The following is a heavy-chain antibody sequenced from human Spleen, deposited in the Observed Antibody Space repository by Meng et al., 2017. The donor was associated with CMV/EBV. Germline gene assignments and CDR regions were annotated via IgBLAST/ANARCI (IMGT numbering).Heavy chain of an antibody. J-gene: IGHJ4*02. CDR2: ISTNNGNT. V-gene: IGHV1-18*01. CDR3: AREALTDY. CDR1: GYTFTNYG. Sequence: NVSCKTSGYTFTNYGISWVRQAPGQGLEWMGWISTNNGNTNYAQKLQDRVTMTTDTSTSTAYMELRSLKSDDTAVYYCAREALTDYWGQGTLVTVSS. D-gene: IGHD1-14*01.